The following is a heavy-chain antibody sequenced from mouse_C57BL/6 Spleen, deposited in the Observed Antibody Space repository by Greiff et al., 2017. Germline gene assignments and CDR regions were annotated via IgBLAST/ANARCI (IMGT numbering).Heavy chain of an antibody. J-gene: IGHJ3*01. V-gene: IGHV1-62-2*01. CDR1: GYTFTEYT. CDR3: ARHEVDYYGRPLFAY. D-gene: IGHD1-1*01. CDR2: FYPGSGSI. Sequence: VQLEESGAELVKPGASVKLSCKASGYTFTEYTIHWVKQRSGQGLEWIGWFYPGSGSIKYNEKFKDKATLTAAKSSSTGYMELSRVTSEDSAVXFWARHEVDYYGRPLFAYWGQGTLVTVSA.